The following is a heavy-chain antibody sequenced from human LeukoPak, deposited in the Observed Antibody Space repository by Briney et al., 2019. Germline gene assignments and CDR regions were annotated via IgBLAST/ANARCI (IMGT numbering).Heavy chain of an antibody. V-gene: IGHV3-30*02. CDR1: GFTFRSYG. D-gene: IGHD2-2*01. CDR3: AKVVVPAARARGGDWFDP. J-gene: IGHJ5*02. Sequence: GGSLRPSCAASGFTFRSYGMHWVRQAPGKGLEWVAFIRYDGSNKYYADSVKGRFTISRDNSKNTLYLQMNSLRAEDTAVYYCAKVVVPAARARGGDWFDPWGQGTLVSVSS. CDR2: IRYDGSNK.